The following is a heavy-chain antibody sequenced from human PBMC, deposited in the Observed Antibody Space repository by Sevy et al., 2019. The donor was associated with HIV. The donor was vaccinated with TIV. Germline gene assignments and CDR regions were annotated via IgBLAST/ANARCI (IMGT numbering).Heavy chain of an antibody. CDR2: IKEDGSVK. Sequence: GGSLRLSCGASGFTFSNYWMSWVRQAPGKGLEWVANIKEDGSVKCYVESVKGRFTISRDNAKNSVHLQMNSLRVEDTALYYCVRAIGSAGSYWGPGTLVTVSS. J-gene: IGHJ4*02. D-gene: IGHD3-10*01. CDR3: VRAIGSAGSY. V-gene: IGHV3-7*01. CDR1: GFTFSNYW.